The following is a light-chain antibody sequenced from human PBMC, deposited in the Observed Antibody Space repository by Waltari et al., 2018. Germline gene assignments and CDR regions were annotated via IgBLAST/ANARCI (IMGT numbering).Light chain of an antibody. Sequence: QSVLTQPPSVSEAPRQRVTISCSASRSNIEKNALNWYQQVPGKAPKLLVFADDLLPSGVSDRFSGSKSGTSASLAISGLRSEDEGVYFCAAWDDSLKGVLFGGGTKLTVL. V-gene: IGLV1-36*01. CDR2: ADD. CDR1: RSNIEKNA. CDR3: AAWDDSLKGVL. J-gene: IGLJ2*01.